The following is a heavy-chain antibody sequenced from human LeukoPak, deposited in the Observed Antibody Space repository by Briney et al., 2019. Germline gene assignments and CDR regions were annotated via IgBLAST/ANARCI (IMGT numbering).Heavy chain of an antibody. D-gene: IGHD6-19*01. J-gene: IGHJ6*02. Sequence: SGPTLVNPTQTLTLTCTFSGFSLSTSGMCVSWIRQPPGKALEWLARIDWDDDKYYSTSLKTRLTISKDTSKNQVVLTMTNMDPADTATYYCARDPIAVAEPGDYYYYGMDVWGQGTTVTVSS. V-gene: IGHV2-70*11. CDR2: IDWDDDK. CDR3: ARDPIAVAEPGDYYYYGMDV. CDR1: GFSLSTSGMC.